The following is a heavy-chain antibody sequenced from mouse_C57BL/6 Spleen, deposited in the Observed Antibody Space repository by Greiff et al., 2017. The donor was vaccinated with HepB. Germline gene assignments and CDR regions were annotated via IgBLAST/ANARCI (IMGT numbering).Heavy chain of an antibody. J-gene: IGHJ2*01. Sequence: VMLVESGPELVKPGASVKISCKASGYAFSSSWMNWVKQRPGKGLEWIGRIYPGDGDTNYNGKFKGKATLTADKSSSTAYMQLSSLTSEDSAVYFCARDSSGRYYFDYWGQGTTLTVSS. D-gene: IGHD3-2*02. V-gene: IGHV1-82*01. CDR1: GYAFSSSW. CDR3: ARDSSGRYYFDY. CDR2: IYPGDGDT.